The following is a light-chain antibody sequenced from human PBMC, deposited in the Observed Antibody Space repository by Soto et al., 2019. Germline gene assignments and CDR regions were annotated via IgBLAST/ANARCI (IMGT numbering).Light chain of an antibody. CDR1: SGSIASNH. Sequence: NFMLTQSHSVSESPGKTVTISCTRSSGSIASNHVQWYQQRPGSAPIIVIYEDNQRPSGVPDRFSASIDSSSNSASLTISGLKTEDEADYYCHSFDSTTWVFGGGTQLTVL. CDR3: HSFDSTTWV. V-gene: IGLV6-57*04. CDR2: EDN. J-gene: IGLJ3*02.